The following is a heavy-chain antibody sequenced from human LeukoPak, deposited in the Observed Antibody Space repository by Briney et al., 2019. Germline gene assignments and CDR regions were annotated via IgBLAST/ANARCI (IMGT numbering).Heavy chain of an antibody. Sequence: PSETLSLTCTVSGGSISSYYWGWIRQPPGKGLEWIGSIYYSGSTYYNPSLKSRVTISVDTSKNQFSLKLSSVTAADTAVYYCARQARGGVLRYFDWLRTHFDYWGQGTLVTVSS. D-gene: IGHD3-9*01. J-gene: IGHJ4*02. CDR1: GGSISSYY. V-gene: IGHV4-39*01. CDR2: IYYSGST. CDR3: ARQARGGVLRYFDWLRTHFDY.